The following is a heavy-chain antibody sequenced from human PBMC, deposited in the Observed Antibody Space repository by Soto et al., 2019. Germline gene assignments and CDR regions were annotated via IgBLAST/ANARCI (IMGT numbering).Heavy chain of an antibody. CDR3: ARGYGSSPNMELRFGMDV. D-gene: IGHD5-18*01. J-gene: IGHJ6*02. V-gene: IGHV1-2*02. Sequence: QVYLVQSGAEVRRPGASVKVSCTAFGYILTGYSLPWVRQAPGQGLEWMGWIDPNSGATNSAERFHGRVSMTRDTSISAAYLELSSLRSDDTAVYYCARGYGSSPNMELRFGMDVWGQGTTISVSS. CDR1: GYILTGYS. CDR2: IDPNSGAT.